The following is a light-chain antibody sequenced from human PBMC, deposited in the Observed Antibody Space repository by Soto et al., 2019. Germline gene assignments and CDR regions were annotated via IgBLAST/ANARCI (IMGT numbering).Light chain of an antibody. V-gene: IGLV2-8*01. CDR2: EVS. J-gene: IGLJ2*01. Sequence: QSVLTQPPSASGSPGQSVTISCTGTSSDVGGYNYVSWYQQHPGKAPKLMIYEVSKRPSGVPDRFSGSKSGNTASLTVFGLQAEDEADYYCSSYGGSNNLVFGGGTKLTVL. CDR1: SSDVGGYNY. CDR3: SSYGGSNNLV.